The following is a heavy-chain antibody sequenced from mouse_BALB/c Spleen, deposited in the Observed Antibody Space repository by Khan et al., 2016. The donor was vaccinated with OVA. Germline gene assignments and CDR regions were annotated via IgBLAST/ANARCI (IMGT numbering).Heavy chain of an antibody. V-gene: IGHV1S41*01. CDR1: GYTFTNYW. CDR3: ARWIYYIRTCYAMDY. CDR2: IAPGSGST. J-gene: IGHJ4*01. Sequence: DLVKPGASVKLSCKASGYTFTNYWINWIKQRPGQGLEWIGRIAPGSGSTYYNEMLKGKATLTVDTSSNTAYIQLSSLSSEDSAVYLCARWIYYIRTCYAMDYWGQGTSVTVSS. D-gene: IGHD1-1*01.